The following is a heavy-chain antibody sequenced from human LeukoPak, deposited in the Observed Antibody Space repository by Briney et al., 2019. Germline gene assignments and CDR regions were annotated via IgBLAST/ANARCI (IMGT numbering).Heavy chain of an antibody. J-gene: IGHJ5*02. D-gene: IGHD4-11*01. CDR1: GFTFSHYG. Sequence: GGSLRLSCATSGFTFSHYGMHWVRQAPGKGLEWGAVIWNDGSNKYYGDSVKGRFTISRDNSKNTLYLQMNSLTVEDTAVYYCAKDAQRGFDYSNSLEHWGQGTLVTVSS. CDR3: AKDAQRGFDYSNSLEH. V-gene: IGHV3-33*06. CDR2: IWNDGSNK.